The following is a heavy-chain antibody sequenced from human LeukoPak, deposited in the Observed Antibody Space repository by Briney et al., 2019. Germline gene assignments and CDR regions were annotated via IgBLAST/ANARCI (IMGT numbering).Heavy chain of an antibody. J-gene: IGHJ4*02. D-gene: IGHD2-15*01. CDR3: ARSAGRFGSCVSCYDY. CDR1: GFTFSNYA. Sequence: PGGSLRLSCAASGFTFSNYAMHWVRQAPGKGLEYVSAISDNGGSTYYANSVKGRFTISRDNSKNTLYLQMGSLRDEDMAMYYCARSAGRFGSCVSCYDYWGQGTLVTVSS. CDR2: ISDNGGST. V-gene: IGHV3-64*01.